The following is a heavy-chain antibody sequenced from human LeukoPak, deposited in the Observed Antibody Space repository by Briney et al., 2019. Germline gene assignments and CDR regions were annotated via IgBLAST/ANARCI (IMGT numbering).Heavy chain of an antibody. J-gene: IGHJ4*02. D-gene: IGHD6-13*01. V-gene: IGHV3-33*01. CDR1: GFTFSSYG. CDR2: IWYDGSNK. CDR3: AREGAAAASRVLDY. Sequence: GRSLRLSCAASGFTFSSYGMHWVRQAPGKGLEWVAVIWYDGSNKYYADSVKGRFTISRDNSKNTLYLQMNSLRAEDTAVYYCAREGAAAASRVLDYWGQGTLVTVSS.